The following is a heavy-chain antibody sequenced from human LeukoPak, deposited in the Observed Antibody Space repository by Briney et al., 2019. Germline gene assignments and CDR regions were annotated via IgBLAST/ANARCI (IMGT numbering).Heavy chain of an antibody. J-gene: IGHJ1*01. V-gene: IGHV3-21*04. CDR3: ARDWGYSSDGRTPGYFQH. CDR2: ISSSSSYI. D-gene: IGHD6-19*01. Sequence: PGGSLRLSCAASGFTFSSYSMNWVRQAPGKGLEWVSSISSSSSYIYYADSVKGRFTISRDNAKNSLYLQMNSLRAEDTALYYCARDWGYSSDGRTPGYFQHWGQGTLVTVSS. CDR1: GFTFSSYS.